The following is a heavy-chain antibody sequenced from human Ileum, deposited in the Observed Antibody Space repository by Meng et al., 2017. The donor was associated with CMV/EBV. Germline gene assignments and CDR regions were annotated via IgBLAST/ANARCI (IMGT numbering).Heavy chain of an antibody. CDR2: IDPNTGGT. CDR1: GYTFTGNY. V-gene: IGHV1-2*02. J-gene: IGHJ4*02. CDR3: ARRERISSGLEY. Sequence: QVQLVQSGAEVKKPGTSVKATCKASGYTFTGNYIYWVRQAPGQGLEWMGWIDPNTGGTKYIQKFQGRVTMTGDTSISTAYMELSGLRFDDTAVYYCARRERISSGLEYWGQGTPVTVSS. D-gene: IGHD6-6*01.